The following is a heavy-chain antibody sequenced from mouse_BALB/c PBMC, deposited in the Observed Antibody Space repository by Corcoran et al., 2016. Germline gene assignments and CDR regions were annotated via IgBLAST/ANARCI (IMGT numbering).Heavy chain of an antibody. CDR1: GYTFSSYW. V-gene: IGHV1-9*01. Sequence: QVQLQQSGAELMKPGASVKISCKATGYTFSSYWTEWVKQRPGHGLEWIGEILPGSGSTNYNEKFKGKATFTADTSSNTAYMQLSSLTSEDSAVYYCARYYRYDAMDYWGQGTSVTVSS. CDR3: ARYYRYDAMDY. CDR2: ILPGSGST. J-gene: IGHJ4*01. D-gene: IGHD2-14*01.